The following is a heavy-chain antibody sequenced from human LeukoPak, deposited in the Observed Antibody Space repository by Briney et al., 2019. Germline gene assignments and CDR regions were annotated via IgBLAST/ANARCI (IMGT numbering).Heavy chain of an antibody. Sequence: TSETLSLTCAVYGGSFSGYYWSWIRQPPGKGLEWIGYIYYSGSTNYNPSLKSRVTISVDTSKNQFSLELSSVTAADTAVYYCASGIVGATMVSDYWGQGTLVTVSS. J-gene: IGHJ4*02. D-gene: IGHD1-26*01. CDR3: ASGIVGATMVSDY. CDR2: IYYSGST. V-gene: IGHV4-59*08. CDR1: GGSFSGYY.